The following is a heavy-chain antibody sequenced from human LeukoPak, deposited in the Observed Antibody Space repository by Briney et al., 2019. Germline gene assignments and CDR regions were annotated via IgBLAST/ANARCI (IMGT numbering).Heavy chain of an antibody. CDR2: IYSSGST. Sequence: SETLSLTCTVSGDSISSYYWNWIRLSPGKGLEWIGYIYSSGSTNYNPSLKSRVTISVDTSNNQFSLKLSSVTAADTAAYYCARGGYDILTGYWNWFDPWGQGTLVTVSS. CDR1: GDSISSYY. D-gene: IGHD3-9*01. J-gene: IGHJ5*02. CDR3: ARGGYDILTGYWNWFDP. V-gene: IGHV4-59*01.